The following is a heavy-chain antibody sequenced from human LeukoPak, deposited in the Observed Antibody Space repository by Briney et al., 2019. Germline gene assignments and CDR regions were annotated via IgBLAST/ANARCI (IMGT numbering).Heavy chain of an antibody. CDR2: INRSGST. Sequence: PSETLSLTCAVYGGSFSGYYWSWIRQPPGKGLEWIGEINRSGSTNYNPSLKSRVTISVDTSKNQFSLKLSSVTAADTAVYYCARDLRVGWFDPWGQGTLVTVSS. CDR3: ARDLRVGWFDP. CDR1: GGSFSGYY. V-gene: IGHV4-34*01. D-gene: IGHD1-26*01. J-gene: IGHJ5*02.